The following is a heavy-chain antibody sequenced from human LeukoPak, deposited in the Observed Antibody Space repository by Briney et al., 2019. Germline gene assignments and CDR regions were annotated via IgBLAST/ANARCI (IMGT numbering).Heavy chain of an antibody. CDR1: GFTVSSNY. CDR2: IYSGGST. V-gene: IGHV3-53*01. CDR3: AREDSAAGIDY. Sequence: QPGGSLRLSCAASGFTVSSNYMSWVRQAPGKGLEWVSVIYSGGSTYYANSVKGRFTISRDNSKNTLYLQMNSLRAEDTAVYYCAREDSAAGIDYWGQGTLVTVSS. J-gene: IGHJ4*02. D-gene: IGHD2-2*01.